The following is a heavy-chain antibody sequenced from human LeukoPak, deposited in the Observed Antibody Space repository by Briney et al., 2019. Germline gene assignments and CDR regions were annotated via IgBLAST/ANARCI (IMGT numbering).Heavy chain of an antibody. D-gene: IGHD3-22*01. CDR2: IYSGGST. J-gene: IGHJ4*02. CDR3: AKDSHYYDSSGYHPWGY. CDR1: GFTVSSNY. Sequence: DPGGSLRLSCAASGFTVSSNYMSWVRQAPGKGLEWVSVIYSGGSTYYADSVKGRFTISRDNSKNTLYLQMNSLRAEDTAVYYCAKDSHYYDSSGYHPWGYWGQGTLVTVSS. V-gene: IGHV3-53*05.